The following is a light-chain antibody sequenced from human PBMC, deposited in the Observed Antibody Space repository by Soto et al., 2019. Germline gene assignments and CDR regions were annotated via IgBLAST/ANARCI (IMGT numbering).Light chain of an antibody. V-gene: IGKV3-15*01. CDR1: QSVSSD. J-gene: IGKJ1*01. Sequence: EIVMTQSPATLSVSPGERATLSCRASQSVSSDLSWYQQKPGQAPRLLIYGSSTRATGIPARFSGSGSGTEFTLTISSLKSEDFAVYHCPQYNKWLPWTFGQGINVDIK. CDR3: PQYNKWLPWT. CDR2: GSS.